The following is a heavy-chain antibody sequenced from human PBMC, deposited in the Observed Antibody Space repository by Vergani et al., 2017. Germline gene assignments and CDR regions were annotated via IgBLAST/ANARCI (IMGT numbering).Heavy chain of an antibody. CDR2: IYTSEST. V-gene: IGHV4-61*02. CDR1: GGSISSGGYY. CDR3: ARGQGILKNYYYYYMDV. J-gene: IGHJ6*03. Sequence: QVQLQESGPGLVKPSQTLSLTCTVSGGSISSGGYYWSWIRQPAGKGLEWIGRIYTSESTNYNPSLKSRVTISVDTSKNQFSLKLSSVTAADTAVYYCARGQGILKNYYYYYMDVWGKGTTVTVSS.